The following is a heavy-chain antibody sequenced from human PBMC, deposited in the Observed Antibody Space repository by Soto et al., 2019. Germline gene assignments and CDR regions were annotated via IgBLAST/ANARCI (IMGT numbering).Heavy chain of an antibody. V-gene: IGHV1-69*01. CDR3: ARGATHGSSWYFWFDT. D-gene: IGHD6-13*01. Sequence: QVQLVQSGAEVRMPGSSVKVSCTASGGTFSTYPINWVRQAPGPGLEWMGGIIPLFGTTNYAQKFKGRVTITADESTSTAYMELSSLRAEDAAVYYCARGATHGSSWYFWFDTWGQGTLVTVSS. J-gene: IGHJ5*02. CDR2: IIPLFGTT. CDR1: GGTFSTYP.